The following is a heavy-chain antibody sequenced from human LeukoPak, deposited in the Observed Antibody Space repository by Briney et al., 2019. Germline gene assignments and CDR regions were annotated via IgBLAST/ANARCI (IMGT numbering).Heavy chain of an antibody. Sequence: PGGSLRLSCAASGFSFSSYSMNWVRQAPGKGLEWVSFISTSSSYIYYADSLKGRFTISRDNAKNSLFLQMNSLRAEDTAVYYCARDIILWDPWGQGTLVTVSS. J-gene: IGHJ5*02. CDR2: ISTSSSYI. CDR1: GFSFSSYS. CDR3: ARDIILWDP. V-gene: IGHV3-21*01. D-gene: IGHD3-10*01.